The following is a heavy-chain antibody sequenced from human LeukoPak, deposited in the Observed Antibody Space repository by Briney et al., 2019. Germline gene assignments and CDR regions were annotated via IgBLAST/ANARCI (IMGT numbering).Heavy chain of an antibody. CDR3: ARHRGSLAPYYYYYMDV. Sequence: ASVKVSCKASGGTFSSYAISWVRQAPGQGLEWMGRIIPIFGTANYAQKFQGRVTITTDESTSTAYMELSSLRSEDTAVYFCARHRGSLAPYYYYYMDVWGKGTTVTVSS. CDR1: GGTFSSYA. D-gene: IGHD1-26*01. CDR2: IIPIFGTA. V-gene: IGHV1-69*05. J-gene: IGHJ6*03.